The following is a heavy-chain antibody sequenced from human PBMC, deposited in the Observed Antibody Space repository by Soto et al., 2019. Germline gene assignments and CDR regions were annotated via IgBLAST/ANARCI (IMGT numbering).Heavy chain of an antibody. CDR1: GYTLTSYW. Sequence: GESLKISCKGSGYTLTSYWISWVRQMPGKGLEWMGRIDPSDSYTNYSPSFQGHVTISADKSISTAYLQWSSLKASDTATYYCARHRGRKQLWSYYYYGMDVWGQGTTVTVSS. D-gene: IGHD5-18*01. V-gene: IGHV5-10-1*01. CDR2: IDPSDSYT. CDR3: ARHRGRKQLWSYYYYGMDV. J-gene: IGHJ6*02.